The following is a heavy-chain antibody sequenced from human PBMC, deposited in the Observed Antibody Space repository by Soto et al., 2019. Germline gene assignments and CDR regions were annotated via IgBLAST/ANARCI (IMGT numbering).Heavy chain of an antibody. CDR2: IYYSGST. Sequence: SETLSLTCTVSGGSISSYYWSWIRQPPGKGLEWIGYIYYSGSTNYNPSLKSRVTISVDTSKNQFSLKLSSVTAADTAVYYCGSITHDYDANYWGQGTLVTVSS. CDR3: GSITHDYDANY. CDR1: GGSISSYY. J-gene: IGHJ4*02. V-gene: IGHV4-59*08. D-gene: IGHD4-17*01.